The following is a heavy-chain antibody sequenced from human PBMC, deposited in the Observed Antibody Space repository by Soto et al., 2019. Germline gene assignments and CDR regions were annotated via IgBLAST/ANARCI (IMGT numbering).Heavy chain of an antibody. J-gene: IGHJ4*02. D-gene: IGHD3-22*01. V-gene: IGHV4-34*01. CDR1: GGSFSGYY. CDR2: INHSGST. Sequence: SETLSLTCAVYGGSFSGYYWSWIRQPPGKGLEWIGEINHSGSTNYNPSLKSRVTISVDTSKNQFPLKLSSVTAADTAVYYCARGGPLYYYDSSGYRYYFDYWGQGTLVTVSS. CDR3: ARGGPLYYYDSSGYRYYFDY.